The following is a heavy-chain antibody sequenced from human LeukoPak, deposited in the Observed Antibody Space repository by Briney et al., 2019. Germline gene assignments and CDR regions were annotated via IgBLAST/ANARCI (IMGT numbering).Heavy chain of an antibody. J-gene: IGHJ4*02. CDR1: GYSISSGYY. CDR3: ARRGYYGWGSVY. CDR2: VYYSGST. Sequence: SETLSLTCTVSGYSISSGYYWGWIRQPPGEGLEWIGVVYYSGSTYYSSSFKSRVTISVDTSKNKFSLKLSPVTAADTAIYYCARRGYYGWGSVYWGQGTLVTVSS. D-gene: IGHD3-10*01. V-gene: IGHV4-38-2*02.